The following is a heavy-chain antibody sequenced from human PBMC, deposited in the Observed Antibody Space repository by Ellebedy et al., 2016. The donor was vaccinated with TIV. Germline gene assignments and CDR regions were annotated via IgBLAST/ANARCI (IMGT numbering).Heavy chain of an antibody. CDR3: ARGLAGESWFDP. D-gene: IGHD6-19*01. J-gene: IGHJ5*02. CDR1: GGSISSGGYS. CDR2: IYHSGST. Sequence: SETLSLXXAVSGGSISSGGYSWSWIRQPPGKGLEWIGYIYHSGSTYYNPSLKSRVTISVDRSKNQFSLKLSSVTAADTAVYYCARGLAGESWFDPWGQGTLVTVSS. V-gene: IGHV4-30-2*01.